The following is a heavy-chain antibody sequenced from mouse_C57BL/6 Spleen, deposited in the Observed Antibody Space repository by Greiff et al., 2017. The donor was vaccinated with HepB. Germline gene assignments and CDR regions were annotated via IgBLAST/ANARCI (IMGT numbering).Heavy chain of an antibody. V-gene: IGHV5-17*01. J-gene: IGHJ2*01. D-gene: IGHD2-5*01. CDR3: ASDSNLGY. Sequence: DVKLVESGGGLVKPGGSLKLSCAASGFTFSDYGMHWVRQAPEKGLEWVAYISIGSSTIYYADTVKGRFTISRDNAKNTLFLQMTSLRSEDTAMYYCASDSNLGYWGQGPTLTVSS. CDR1: GFTFSDYG. CDR2: ISIGSSTI.